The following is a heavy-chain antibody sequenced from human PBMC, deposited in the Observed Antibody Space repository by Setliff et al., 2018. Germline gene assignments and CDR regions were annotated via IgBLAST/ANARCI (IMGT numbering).Heavy chain of an antibody. CDR2: FYYIGIT. CDR3: ARGNSRSSVWYVVPHFDY. CDR1: GNSISTTNYY. Sequence: SETLSLTCSVSGNSISTTNYYWGWIRQPPGKGLEWIGSFYYIGITYYNASLESRVTISADTSKNQFSLRLKSVTAADTAVYYCARGNSRSSVWYVVPHFDYWGQGTLVTVSS. V-gene: IGHV4-39*01. J-gene: IGHJ4*02. D-gene: IGHD6-19*01.